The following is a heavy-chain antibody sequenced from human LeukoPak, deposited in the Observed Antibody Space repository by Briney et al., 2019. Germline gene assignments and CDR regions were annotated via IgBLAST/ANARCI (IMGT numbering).Heavy chain of an antibody. CDR1: GFTFSSYA. D-gene: IGHD5-18*01. Sequence: GGSLRLSCAASGFTFSSYAMSWVRQAPGKGLEWVSAISGSGGSTYYADPVKGRFTISRDNSKNTLYLQMNSLRAEDTAVYYCAKDQYSYGYFDYWGQGTLVTVSS. V-gene: IGHV3-23*01. CDR2: ISGSGGST. J-gene: IGHJ4*02. CDR3: AKDQYSYGYFDY.